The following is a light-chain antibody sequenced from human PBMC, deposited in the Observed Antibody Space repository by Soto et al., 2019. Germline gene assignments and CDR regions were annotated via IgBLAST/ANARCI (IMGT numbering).Light chain of an antibody. CDR3: QQYNSYSPT. V-gene: IGKV1-5*03. CDR1: QTISSW. Sequence: DIPMTQSPSTLSGSVGSRVTITCRASQTISSWLAWYQQKPGKAPKLLIYKASTLKSAVPSRFSGRGSETEFTLTISGLQNGDSATYYCQQYNSYSPTFGQGTKVDIK. CDR2: KAS. J-gene: IGKJ1*01.